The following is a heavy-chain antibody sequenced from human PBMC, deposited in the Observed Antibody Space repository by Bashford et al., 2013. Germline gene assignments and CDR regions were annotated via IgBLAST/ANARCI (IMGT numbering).Heavy chain of an antibody. CDR1: GGSMTGYY. J-gene: IGHJ4*01. CDR3: ARDHISSSWSFDY. CDR2: IYARGTT. V-gene: IGHV4-4*07. D-gene: IGHD6-13*01. Sequence: SETLSLTCTVSGGSMTGYYWSWIRQSAGKGLEWIGRIYARGTTNYNPSLKSRVTMSVDMSKNQFSLKLTSVTVADTAVYYCARDHISSSWSFDYWGQGTLVTVSS.